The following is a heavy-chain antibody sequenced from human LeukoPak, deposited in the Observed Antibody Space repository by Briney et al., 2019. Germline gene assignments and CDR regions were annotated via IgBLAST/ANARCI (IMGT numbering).Heavy chain of an antibody. CDR2: IYYSGST. D-gene: IGHD7-27*01. CDR3: ARAWFGTWGSNAFDI. V-gene: IGHV4-39*07. J-gene: IGHJ3*02. CDR1: GGSISSSSYY. Sequence: PSETLSLTFTVSGGSISSSSYYWGWIRQPPGKGLEWIGSIYYSGSTYYNPSLKSRVTISVDTSKNQFSLKLSSVTAADTAVYYCARAWFGTWGSNAFDIWGQGTMVTVSS.